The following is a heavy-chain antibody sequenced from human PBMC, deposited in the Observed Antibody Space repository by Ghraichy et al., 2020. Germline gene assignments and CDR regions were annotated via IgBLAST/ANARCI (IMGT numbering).Heavy chain of an antibody. CDR2: IRSKAYGGTA. J-gene: IGHJ3*02. Sequence: GESLNISCTVSGFTFGDYAMNWVRQAPGKGLEWVGFIRSKAYGGTAEYAASVKGRFTISRDDSKNIAYLQMNSLKTEDTAVYYCTSPLPYSSGWYFLEAFDIGGQGTMVTVSS. CDR3: TSPLPYSSGWYFLEAFDI. CDR1: GFTFGDYA. D-gene: IGHD6-19*01. V-gene: IGHV3-49*04.